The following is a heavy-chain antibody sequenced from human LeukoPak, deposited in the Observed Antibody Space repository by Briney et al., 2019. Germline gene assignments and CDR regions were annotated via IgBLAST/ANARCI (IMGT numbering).Heavy chain of an antibody. CDR3: ARDRGPYDGSWFDP. V-gene: IGHV1-2*02. Sequence: GASVKVSCKASGYTFTGYYMQWVRQAPGQGLEWMGWINPNSGGTNYAQKFQGRVTMTRDTSISTAYMELSRLRSDDTAVYYCARDRGPYDGSWFDPWGQGTLVTVSS. J-gene: IGHJ5*02. D-gene: IGHD5-12*01. CDR2: INPNSGGT. CDR1: GYTFTGYY.